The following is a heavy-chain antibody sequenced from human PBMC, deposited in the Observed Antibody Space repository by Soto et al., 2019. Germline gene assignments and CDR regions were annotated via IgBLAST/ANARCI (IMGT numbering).Heavy chain of an antibody. CDR3: AHSGWLGGRLEFEY. D-gene: IGHD3-10*01. CDR1: GFSLNTSGVG. CDR2: IYWDDDK. Sequence: QVTLKESGPTLLRPTQTLTLTCTFSGFSLNTSGVGVGWIRQPPGRALEWLALIYWDDDKRYSPSLKNRLTITKDTSENQVVLTMANMDSVDTATYSCAHSGWLGGRLEFEYWGQGALVTVST. V-gene: IGHV2-5*02. J-gene: IGHJ4*02.